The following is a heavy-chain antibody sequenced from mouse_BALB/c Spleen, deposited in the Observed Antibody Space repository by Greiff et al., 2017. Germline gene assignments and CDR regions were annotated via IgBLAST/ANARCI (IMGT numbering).Heavy chain of an antibody. CDR2: ISSGGST. J-gene: IGHJ4*01. D-gene: IGHD2-1*01. Sequence: EVQGVESGGGLVKPGGSLKLSCAASGFTFSSYAMSWVRQTPEKRLEWVASISSGGSTYYPDSVKGRFTISRDNARNILYLQMSSLRSEDTAMYYCARDYGNTYAMDDWGQGTSVTVSS. V-gene: IGHV5-6-5*01. CDR1: GFTFSSYA. CDR3: ARDYGNTYAMDD.